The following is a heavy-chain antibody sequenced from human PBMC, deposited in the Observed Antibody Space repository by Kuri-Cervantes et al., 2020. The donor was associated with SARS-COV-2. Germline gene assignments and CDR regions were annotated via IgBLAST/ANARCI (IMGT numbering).Heavy chain of an antibody. V-gene: IGHV1-69*13. CDR3: ARDPSTYRAAAGYFDY. CDR1: GGTFSSYA. Sequence: SVNVSCKASGGTFSSYAISWVRQAPGQGLEWMGRIIPIFGTANYAQKFQGRVTITADESTSTAYMELSSLRSEDTAVYYCARDPSTYRAAAGYFDYWGQGTLVTVSS. J-gene: IGHJ4*02. D-gene: IGHD6-13*01. CDR2: IIPIFGTA.